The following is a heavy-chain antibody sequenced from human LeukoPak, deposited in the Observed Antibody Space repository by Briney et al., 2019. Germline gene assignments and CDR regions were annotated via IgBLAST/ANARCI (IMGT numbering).Heavy chain of an antibody. CDR1: GFIFSNYW. J-gene: IGHJ4*02. Sequence: GGSLSLSCAAPGFIFSNYWMSWLRQAPGKGLEWVANIRQEGIKKNYVDSVDGRFTISRDNAQNSVYLQMTSLRVEDTAVYYCATDTGHGYFESWGQGTLVTVS. D-gene: IGHD4-17*01. V-gene: IGHV3-7*01. CDR2: IRQEGIKK. CDR3: ATDTGHGYFES.